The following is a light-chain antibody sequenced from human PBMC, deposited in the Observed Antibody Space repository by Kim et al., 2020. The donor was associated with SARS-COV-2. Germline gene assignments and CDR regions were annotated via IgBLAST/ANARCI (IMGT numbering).Light chain of an antibody. Sequence: DIQMTQSPSSLSASLGDRVTITCQASQDIANHLNWYQQKPGKAPKLLIYDASNLETGVPLRFSGTGSGTHFTFTISGLQPEDIATYHCQQFDHLPYTFGQGTKLEI. CDR1: QDIANH. CDR2: DAS. V-gene: IGKV1-33*01. J-gene: IGKJ2*01. CDR3: QQFDHLPYT.